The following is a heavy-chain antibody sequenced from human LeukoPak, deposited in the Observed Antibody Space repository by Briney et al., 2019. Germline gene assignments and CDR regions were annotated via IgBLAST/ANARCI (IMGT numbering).Heavy chain of an antibody. J-gene: IGHJ6*02. D-gene: IGHD3-22*01. CDR3: ARGGSGYYPSYYYYGMDV. V-gene: IGHV3-48*03. Sequence: GGSLRLSCAASGFTFSSYEMNWVRQAPGKGLEWASYISSSGSTIYYADSVKGRFTISRDNAKNSLYLQMNSLRAEDTAVYYCARGGSGYYPSYYYYGMDVWGQGTTVTVSS. CDR2: ISSSGSTI. CDR1: GFTFSSYE.